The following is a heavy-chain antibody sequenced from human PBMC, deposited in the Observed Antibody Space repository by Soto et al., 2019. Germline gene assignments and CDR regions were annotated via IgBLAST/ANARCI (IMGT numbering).Heavy chain of an antibody. J-gene: IGHJ4*02. CDR3: ASVGSAFDTRGYSLL. V-gene: IGHV4-4*02. Sequence: PSGTLSLTCIVSGGSVSISSWWSWVRQPPGKGLEGIGEIYHSVSTTYNPSLKSRATISIDKSENQFSLRLNSLTAPDTAVYYCASVGSAFDTRGYSLLWGPGTTVTVSS. D-gene: IGHD3-22*01. CDR1: GGSVSISSW. CDR2: IYHSVST.